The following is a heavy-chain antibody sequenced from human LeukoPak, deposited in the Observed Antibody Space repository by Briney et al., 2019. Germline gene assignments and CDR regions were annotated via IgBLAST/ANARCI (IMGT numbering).Heavy chain of an antibody. CDR2: IYYSGST. D-gene: IGHD3-10*01. V-gene: IGHV4-59*12. CDR1: GGSISSYY. Sequence: SETLSLTXTVSGGSISSYYWSWIRQTPGKGLEWIGYIYYSGSTNYNPSLKSRVTISVDTSKNQFSLKLSSVTAADTAVYYCARLRGLGAYCYYYYMDVWGKGTTVTVSS. J-gene: IGHJ6*03. CDR3: ARLRGLGAYCYYYYMDV.